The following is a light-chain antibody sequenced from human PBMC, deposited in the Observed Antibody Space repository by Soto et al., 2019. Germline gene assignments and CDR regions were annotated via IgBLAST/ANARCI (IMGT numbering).Light chain of an antibody. CDR3: QSYDSSLSGSV. Sequence: QLVLTQPPSVSGAPGQRVTISCTGSSSNIGAVFDVHWYQQLRGTAPKLLIYGNTNRPSGVPDRFSGSKSGTSASLAITGLQAEDEADYYCQSYDSSLSGSVFGGGTKLTVL. J-gene: IGLJ2*01. CDR2: GNT. CDR1: SSNIGAVFD. V-gene: IGLV1-40*01.